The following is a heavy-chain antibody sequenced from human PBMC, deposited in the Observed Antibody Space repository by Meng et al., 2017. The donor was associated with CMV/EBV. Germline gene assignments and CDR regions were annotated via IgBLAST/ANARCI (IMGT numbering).Heavy chain of an antibody. V-gene: IGHV3-21*01. J-gene: IGHJ6*02. CDR1: GFTFSSYA. CDR3: ARDSLYGGYYYGMDV. CDR2: ISSSSSYI. D-gene: IGHD2/OR15-2a*01. Sequence: GGSLRLSCAASGFTFSSYAMSWVRQAPGKGLEWVSSISSSSSYIYYADSVKGRFTISRDNAKNSLYLQMNSLRAEDTAVYYCARDSLYGGYYYGMDVWGQGTTVTVSS.